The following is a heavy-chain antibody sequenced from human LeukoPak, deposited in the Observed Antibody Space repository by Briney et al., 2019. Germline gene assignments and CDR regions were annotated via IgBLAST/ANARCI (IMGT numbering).Heavy chain of an antibody. CDR1: GGSCSGYY. V-gene: IGHV4-34*01. D-gene: IGHD6-19*01. CDR2: INHSGST. J-gene: IGHJ4*02. Sequence: SETLSLTCAGYGGSCSGYYWSWIRQPPGKGLEWIGEINHSGSTNYNSSLKSRVTISVDTSKNQFSLKLSSVTAADTAVYYCARGPSAVAGLSRWGQGTLVTVSS. CDR3: ARGPSAVAGLSR.